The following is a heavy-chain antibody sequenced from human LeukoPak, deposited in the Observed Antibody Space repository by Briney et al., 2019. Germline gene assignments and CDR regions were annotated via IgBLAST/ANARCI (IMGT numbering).Heavy chain of an antibody. CDR2: INHSGST. J-gene: IGHJ4*02. V-gene: IGHV4-34*01. Sequence: PSETLSLTCAVDGGSFSGYYWSWIRQPPGKGLEWIGEINHSGSTNYNPSLKSRVTISVDTSKNQFSLKLSSVTAADTAVYYCARSAGYPGLNYFDYWGQGTLVTVSS. D-gene: IGHD6-25*01. CDR1: GGSFSGYY. CDR3: ARSAGYPGLNYFDY.